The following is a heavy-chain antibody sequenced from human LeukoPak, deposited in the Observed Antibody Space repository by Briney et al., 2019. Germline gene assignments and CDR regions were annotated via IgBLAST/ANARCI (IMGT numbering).Heavy chain of an antibody. CDR2: SKPNHVDT. J-gene: IGHJ4*02. CDR3: ARANFFYCSSSTCLFDY. V-gene: IGHV1-2*02. CDR1: RYPFTDYY. Sequence: GASVKVSYKASRYPFTDYYIHSVRQAPRQGFEWMGWSKPNHVDTNYAQKFQGRVTISRDTTTSTADMEVSRLRSDDTAVYYCARANFFYCSSSTCLFDYWGQGTLVTVSS. D-gene: IGHD2/OR15-2a*01.